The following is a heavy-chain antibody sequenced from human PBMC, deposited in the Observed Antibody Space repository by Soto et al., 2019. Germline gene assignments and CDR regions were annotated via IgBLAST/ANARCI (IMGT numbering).Heavy chain of an antibody. V-gene: IGHV4-39*01. CDR1: GGSISSSSYY. CDR3: ARRGIAVAGIFYYGMDV. D-gene: IGHD6-19*01. J-gene: IGHJ6*02. CDR2: IYYSGST. Sequence: SETLSLTCTVSGGSISSSSYYWGWIRQPPGKGLEWIGSIYYSGSTYYNPSLKSRVTISVDTSKNQFSLKLSSMTAADTAVYYCARRGIAVAGIFYYGMDVWGQGTTVTVSS.